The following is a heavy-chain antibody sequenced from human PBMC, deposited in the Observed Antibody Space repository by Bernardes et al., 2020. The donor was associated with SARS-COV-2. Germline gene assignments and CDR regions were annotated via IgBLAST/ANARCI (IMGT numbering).Heavy chain of an antibody. CDR1: GYTFGKYW. Sequence: GESLKISCQASGYTFGKYWIAWARQMPGKGLEWMGIIYPDDSDTRYNPSFRGQVTISADRAVNTAYLQWSSLKASDSAIYYCARTPPKYTGGWYADYWGQGTPVTVSS. J-gene: IGHJ4*02. D-gene: IGHD6-19*01. CDR2: IYPDDSDT. CDR3: ARTPPKYTGGWYADY. V-gene: IGHV5-51*01.